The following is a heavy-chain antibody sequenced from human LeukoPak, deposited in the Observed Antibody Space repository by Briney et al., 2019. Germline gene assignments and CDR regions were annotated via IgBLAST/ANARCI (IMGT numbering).Heavy chain of an antibody. CDR3: AHSSVTVGSFDY. Sequence: PGGSLRLSCAASGYMFSDYYMSWIRQAPEKGLEWLSYISHSGSTIYYADSVKGRFTISRDNSNNTLYLQMNTLRAEDTAVYYCAHSSVTVGSFDYWGQGTLVIVSS. CDR2: ISHSGSTI. V-gene: IGHV3-11*01. J-gene: IGHJ4*02. D-gene: IGHD1-26*01. CDR1: GYMFSDYY.